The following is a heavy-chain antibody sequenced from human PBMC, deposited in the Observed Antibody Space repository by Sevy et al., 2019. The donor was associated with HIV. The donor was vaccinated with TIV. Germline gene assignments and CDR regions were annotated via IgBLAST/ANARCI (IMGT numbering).Heavy chain of an antibody. CDR3: ARFPPQRAFDI. CDR2: VSYDGSNT. J-gene: IGHJ3*02. CDR1: GFTFRTFG. Sequence: LSLTCAASGFTFRTFGLHWVRQAPGKGLEWLAVVSYDGSNTSYADSVKGRFTVSRDNSKNTLYLQMNSLRRDDTAVFYCARFPPQRAFDIWGQGTTVTVSS. V-gene: IGHV3-30*19.